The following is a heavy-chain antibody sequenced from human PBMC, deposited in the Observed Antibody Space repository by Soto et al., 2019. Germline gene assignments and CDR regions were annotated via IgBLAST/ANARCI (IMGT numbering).Heavy chain of an antibody. CDR3: ARQGELGADWYFEL. D-gene: IGHD7-27*01. Sequence: QLQLQESGPGLVKPSETLSLTCTVSGGSISSSSYYWGWIRQPPGKGLEWIGSIYYSGSTYYNPSLKSRVTISVHTSKNQLSLKLSSVTAADTAVYYCARQGELGADWYFELWGRGTLVTVSS. V-gene: IGHV4-39*01. J-gene: IGHJ2*01. CDR1: GGSISSSSYY. CDR2: IYYSGST.